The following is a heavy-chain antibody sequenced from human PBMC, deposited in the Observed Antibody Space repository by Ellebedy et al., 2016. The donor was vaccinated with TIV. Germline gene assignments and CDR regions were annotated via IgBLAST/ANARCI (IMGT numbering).Heavy chain of an antibody. J-gene: IGHJ4*02. Sequence: GGSLRLSXAASRFTFSTYVMTWVRQAPGKGLEWVSAISGSGDATTYADSVKGRFTISRDNSKNTLYLQMNSLRVEDTAIYYCARGHIIHDKLLDYWGQGTLVAVSS. CDR1: RFTFSTYV. D-gene: IGHD3-3*01. CDR2: ISGSGDAT. V-gene: IGHV3-23*01. CDR3: ARGHIIHDKLLDY.